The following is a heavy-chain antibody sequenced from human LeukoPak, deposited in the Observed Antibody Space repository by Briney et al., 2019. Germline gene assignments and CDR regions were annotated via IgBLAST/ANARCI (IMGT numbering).Heavy chain of an antibody. CDR1: GGSISSYY. CDR3: ARGGVGYMWFGELWAFDI. V-gene: IGHV4-59*01. Sequence: SETLSLTCAVSGGSISSYYWSWIRQPPGKGLEWIGCIYYSGSTNYNPSLKSRVTISVDTSKNQFSLKLSSVTAADTAVYYCARGGVGYMWFGELWAFDIWGQGTMVTVSS. J-gene: IGHJ3*02. D-gene: IGHD3-10*01. CDR2: IYYSGST.